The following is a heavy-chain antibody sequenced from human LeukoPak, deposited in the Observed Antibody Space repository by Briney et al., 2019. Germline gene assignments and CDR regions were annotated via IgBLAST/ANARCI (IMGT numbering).Heavy chain of an antibody. CDR1: GFTFTTYT. J-gene: IGHJ3*02. CDR2: ISSSSSYI. D-gene: IGHD4-11*01. CDR3: ARGATDYDM. Sequence: PGGSLRLSCAASGFTFTTYTMNWVRQAPGKGLEWVSSISSSSSYIYYADSVKGRFTSSRDNAKNSLYLQMNSLRAEDTAVYYCARGATDYDMWGQGTMVTVSS. V-gene: IGHV3-21*01.